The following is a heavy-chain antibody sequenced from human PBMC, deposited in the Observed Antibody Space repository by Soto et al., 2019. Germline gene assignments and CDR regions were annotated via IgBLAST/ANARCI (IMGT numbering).Heavy chain of an antibody. CDR3: VRRWG. D-gene: IGHD1-26*01. V-gene: IGHV3-66*01. J-gene: IGHJ3*01. CDR2: IYSDGST. CDR1: EFTVSNNY. Sequence: EVQLVESGGGLVQPGGSLRLSCAASEFTVSNNYMSWVRQAPGKGLEWVSLIYSDGSTDYADSVKGRFTISRDNSKNTLYLQMNSLRVEDTAMYYYVRRWGWGQGTLVTVSS.